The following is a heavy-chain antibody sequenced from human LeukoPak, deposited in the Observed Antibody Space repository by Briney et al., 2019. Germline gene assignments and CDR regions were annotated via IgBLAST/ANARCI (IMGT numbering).Heavy chain of an antibody. CDR3: ARHSRSGYGDYESAFDI. J-gene: IGHJ3*02. D-gene: IGHD5-12*01. V-gene: IGHV4-39*01. CDR1: GGSISSSGYY. CDR2: FYYTGST. Sequence: SETLSPTCIVSGGSISSSGYYWGWIRQPPGKGLEWIGNFYYTGSTYYNPSLKSRITISVDTSKNQFSLKLRSVTAADTAVYYCARHSRSGYGDYESAFDIWGQGTMVTVSS.